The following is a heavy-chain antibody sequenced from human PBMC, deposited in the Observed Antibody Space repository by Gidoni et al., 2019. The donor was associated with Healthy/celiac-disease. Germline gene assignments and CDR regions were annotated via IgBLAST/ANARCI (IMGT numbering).Heavy chain of an antibody. CDR3: ARRDGVAAAGTPYYYYGMDV. V-gene: IGHV4-59*08. D-gene: IGHD6-13*01. CDR2: IYYSGST. Sequence: QVQLQESGPGLVKPSETLSLTCTVSGGSISSYYWSWIRPPPGKGLEWIGYIYYSGSTNYNPSLKSRVTISVDTSKNQFSLKLSSVTAADTAVYYCARRDGVAAAGTPYYYYGMDVWGQGTTVTVSS. CDR1: GGSISSYY. J-gene: IGHJ6*02.